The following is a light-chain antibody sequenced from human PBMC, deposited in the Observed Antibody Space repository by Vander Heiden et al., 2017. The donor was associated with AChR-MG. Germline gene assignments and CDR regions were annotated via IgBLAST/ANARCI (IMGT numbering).Light chain of an antibody. CDR3: SAYAGTNTVL. J-gene: IGLJ2*01. V-gene: IGLV2-8*01. Sequence: QSTLTHPPSATGSREQSVTIPCTGTCKDVGNYDYVSLYQRHPSKAPKLLIYEVNKWSSGVPDRFCGSKSGNTASRTVSGLQAEDEADYYCSAYAGTNTVLFGGGTKLTVL. CDR2: EVN. CDR1: CKDVGNYDY.